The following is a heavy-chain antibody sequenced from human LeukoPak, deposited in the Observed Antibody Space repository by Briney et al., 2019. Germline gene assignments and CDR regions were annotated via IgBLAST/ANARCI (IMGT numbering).Heavy chain of an antibody. J-gene: IGHJ5*02. CDR1: GASISSGSYY. Sequence: SETLSLTCTVSGASISSGSYYWSWIRQPAGKGLEWIGRIHTSGTTDYNPPLKSRVTISLDTSKNEFSLRLNFVTAADTAVYYCARWGYDSGWYIRPWGQGTLVTVSS. D-gene: IGHD6-19*01. CDR3: ARWGYDSGWYIRP. CDR2: IHTSGTT. V-gene: IGHV4-61*02.